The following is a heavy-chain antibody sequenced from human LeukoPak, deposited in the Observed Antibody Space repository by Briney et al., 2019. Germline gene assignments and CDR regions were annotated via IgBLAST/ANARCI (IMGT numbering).Heavy chain of an antibody. V-gene: IGHV1-2*02. D-gene: IGHD5-12*01. CDR3: ASQQDIVATIAY. CDR2: INPNSGGT. J-gene: IGHJ4*02. CDR1: GYIFTGYY. Sequence: ASVKVSCKASGYIFTGYYMHWVRHAPGQGLEWMGWINPNSGGTKYAQKFQGRVTMSRDTSISTAYMELSRLRSDDTAVYYCASQQDIVATIAYWGQGTLVTVSS.